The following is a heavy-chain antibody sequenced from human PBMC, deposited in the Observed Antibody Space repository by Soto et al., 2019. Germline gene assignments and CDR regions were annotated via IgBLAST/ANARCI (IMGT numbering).Heavy chain of an antibody. D-gene: IGHD2-2*01. CDR2: IWYDGSNK. CDR3: ARGCCSSTSCSRGDYYYYGMDV. V-gene: IGHV3-33*01. CDR1: GFTFSSYG. J-gene: IGHJ6*02. Sequence: QVQLVESGGGVVQPGRSLRLSCAASGFTFSSYGMHWVRQAPGKGLEWVAVIWYDGSNKYYADSVKGRFTISRDNSKNTLYLQMNSLRAEYTAVYYCARGCCSSTSCSRGDYYYYGMDVWGQGTTVTVSS.